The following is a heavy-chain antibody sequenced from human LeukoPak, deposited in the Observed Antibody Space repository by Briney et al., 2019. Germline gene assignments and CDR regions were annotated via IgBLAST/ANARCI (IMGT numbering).Heavy chain of an antibody. V-gene: IGHV4-31*03. CDR1: GDSVISGTSF. Sequence: PSETLSLTCTVSGDSVISGTSFWGWIHQHPGKGLEWVGYIHHSGHTYDNPSLQSRVIISMDKSKNQSSLKLNSVTAADTAVYYCARYCSSTSCPFDYWGQGALVTVSS. CDR2: IHHSGHT. D-gene: IGHD2-2*01. CDR3: ARYCSSTSCPFDY. J-gene: IGHJ4*02.